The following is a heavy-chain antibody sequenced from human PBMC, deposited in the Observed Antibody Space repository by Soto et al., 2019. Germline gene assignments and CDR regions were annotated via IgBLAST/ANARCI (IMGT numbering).Heavy chain of an antibody. V-gene: IGHV3-21*01. CDR2: IISSSSYI. D-gene: IGHD6-6*01. CDR3: ARDSIAALDYYYYYMDV. J-gene: IGHJ6*03. CDR1: GFTFSSYS. Sequence: EVQLVESGGGLVKPGGSLRLSCAASGFTFSSYSMNWVRQAPGKGLEWVSSIISSSSYIYYADSVKGRFTISRDNAKNTLYLQMNSLRAEDTDVYYCARDSIAALDYYYYYMDVWGKGTTVTVSS.